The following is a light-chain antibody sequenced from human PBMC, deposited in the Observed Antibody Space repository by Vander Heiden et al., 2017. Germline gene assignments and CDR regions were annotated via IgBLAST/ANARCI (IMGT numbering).Light chain of an antibody. J-gene: IGLJ2*01. CDR1: ISNNGVNL. CDR2: SDN. Sequence: QHVLTQPPSASGTVGRRVSISCSGGISNNGVNLGDGYRHSPRTAHKLLIYSDNQRPSVGPDRCCGSKSGPSASLAISGLRSEDEADYYCATWDNSLSGRGIFGGGTKLTVV. CDR3: ATWDNSLSGRGI. V-gene: IGLV1-47*02.